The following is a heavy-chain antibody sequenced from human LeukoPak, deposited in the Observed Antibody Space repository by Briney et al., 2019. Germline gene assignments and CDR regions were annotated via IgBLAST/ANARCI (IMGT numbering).Heavy chain of an antibody. CDR3: ARVYDYGAFDI. CDR2: IIPILGIA. D-gene: IGHD5/OR15-5a*01. CDR1: GGTFSSYA. Sequence: ASVKVSCKASGGTFSSYAISWVRQAPGQGLEWMGRIIPILGIANYAQKFQGRVTITADKSTSTAYMELSSLRSEDTAVYYCARVYDYGAFDIWGQGTLVTVSS. J-gene: IGHJ3*02. V-gene: IGHV1-69*04.